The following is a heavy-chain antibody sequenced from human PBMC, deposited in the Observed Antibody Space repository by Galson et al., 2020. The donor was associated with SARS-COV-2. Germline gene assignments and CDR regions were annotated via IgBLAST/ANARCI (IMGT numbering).Heavy chain of an antibody. J-gene: IGHJ4*02. V-gene: IGHV4-61*02. D-gene: IGHD1-26*01. Sequence: SETLSLTCTLPGGSISSGSYYWSWIRQPAGKGLEWIGRIYTGVNTNYNPALKSRVTISVHTSKNQFSLKLSSVTAADTAVYYCARESRWDLYFDHWGQGTLVTVSS. CDR3: ARESRWDLYFDH. CDR2: IYTGVNT. CDR1: GGSISSGSYY.